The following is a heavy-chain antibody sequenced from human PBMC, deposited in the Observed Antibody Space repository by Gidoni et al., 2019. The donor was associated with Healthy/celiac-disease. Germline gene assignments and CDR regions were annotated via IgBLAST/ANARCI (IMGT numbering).Heavy chain of an antibody. J-gene: IGHJ4*02. Sequence: LEWIGEINHSGSTNYNPSLKSRVTISVDTSKNQFSLKLSSVTAADTAVYYCARVYCSSTSCYEGDFDYWGQGTLVTVSS. D-gene: IGHD2-2*01. CDR3: ARVYCSSTSCYEGDFDY. CDR2: INHSGST. V-gene: IGHV4-34*01.